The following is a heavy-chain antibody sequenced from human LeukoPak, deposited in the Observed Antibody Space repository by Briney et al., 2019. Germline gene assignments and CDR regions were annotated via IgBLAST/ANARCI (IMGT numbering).Heavy chain of an antibody. D-gene: IGHD3-3*01. CDR1: GFTFSSYG. Sequence: PGGSLRLSCAASGFTFSSYGMHWVRQAPGKGLEWVAVIWYDGSNKYYADSVKGRFTISRDNSKNTLYLQMNSLRAEDTAVYYCARDITIFGVVIRSYYYGMDVWGQGTTVTVSS. J-gene: IGHJ6*02. V-gene: IGHV3-33*01. CDR3: ARDITIFGVVIRSYYYGMDV. CDR2: IWYDGSNK.